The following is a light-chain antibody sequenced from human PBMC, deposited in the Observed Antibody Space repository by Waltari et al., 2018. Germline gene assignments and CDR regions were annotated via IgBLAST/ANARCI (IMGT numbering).Light chain of an antibody. Sequence: QSALTQPRSVSGSPGQSFTISCTGTRSAVGGYASCSWYPHPPGKAPKLMICDVTKRPAGVPDRFSGSKSGNTASLTISGLQAEDEADYYCCSYAGSYTHVVFGGGTKLTVL. V-gene: IGLV2-11*01. CDR2: DVT. J-gene: IGLJ2*01. CDR1: RSAVGGYAS. CDR3: CSYAGSYTHVV.